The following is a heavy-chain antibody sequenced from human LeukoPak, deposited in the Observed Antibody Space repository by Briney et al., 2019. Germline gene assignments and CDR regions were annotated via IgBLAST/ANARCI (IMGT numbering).Heavy chain of an antibody. Sequence: GGSLRLSCAASGFTFSSYWMHWVRQAPGKGLVWVSRINSDGSSTSYADSVKGRFTISRDNAKNTLYLQMNSLGAEDTAVYYCARTSGYYLDAFDIWGQGTMVTVSS. CDR2: INSDGSST. J-gene: IGHJ3*02. D-gene: IGHD3-22*01. CDR1: GFTFSSYW. V-gene: IGHV3-74*01. CDR3: ARTSGYYLDAFDI.